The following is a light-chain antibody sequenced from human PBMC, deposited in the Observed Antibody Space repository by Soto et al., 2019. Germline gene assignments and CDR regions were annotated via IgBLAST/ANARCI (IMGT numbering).Light chain of an antibody. J-gene: IGKJ1*01. Sequence: RVMTQSPATLSLSPGERATLSCMASQSVSTNVSWYQQKPGQAPRLLIYGASTRATDIPARFSGSGSGTDFTLTISSLQSEDFAVYYCQQYNNWPPWTFGQGTKVEVK. V-gene: IGKV3-15*01. CDR3: QQYNNWPPWT. CDR1: QSVSTN. CDR2: GAS.